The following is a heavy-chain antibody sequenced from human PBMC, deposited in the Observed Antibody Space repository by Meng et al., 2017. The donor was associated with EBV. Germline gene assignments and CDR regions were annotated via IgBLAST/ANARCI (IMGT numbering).Heavy chain of an antibody. CDR1: GYTFTSYA. D-gene: IGHD3-10*01. V-gene: IGHV1-3*01. Sequence: QVQLVQSGAEVKKPGXSVKVSCKASGYTFTSYAMHWVRQAPGQRLEWMGWINAGNGNTKYSQKFQGRVTITRDTSASTAYMELSSLRSEDTAVYYCARLAPLVGSGSSKGLDYWGQGTLVTVSS. CDR3: ARLAPLVGSGSSKGLDY. J-gene: IGHJ4*02. CDR2: INAGNGNT.